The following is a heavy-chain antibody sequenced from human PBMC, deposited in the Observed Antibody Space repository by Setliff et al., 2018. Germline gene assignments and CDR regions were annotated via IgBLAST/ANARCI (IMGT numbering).Heavy chain of an antibody. CDR1: GGSISSHY. V-gene: IGHV4-59*11. Sequence: SETLSLTCTVSGGSISSHYWSWIRQPPGKGLEWIGSIYYSGSTNYNPSLKSRVTISVDKSKNQFSLKLSSVTAADTAVYYCARDRGRGWFGGMDVWGQGTTVTVSS. CDR2: IYYSGST. D-gene: IGHD3-10*01. CDR3: ARDRGRGWFGGMDV. J-gene: IGHJ6*02.